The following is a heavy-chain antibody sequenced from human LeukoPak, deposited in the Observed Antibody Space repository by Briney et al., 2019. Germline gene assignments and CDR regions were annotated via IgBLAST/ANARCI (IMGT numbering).Heavy chain of an antibody. Sequence: PGGSLRLSCAATGFTFSNYAMSWVRQAPGRGLEWVSAISNNGGSTYDADSMKGRFTISRNNSKNTLHLQMNSLRAEDTAVYHCARQLGYCSDGSCHFDYWGQGTLVTVSS. CDR3: ARQLGYCSDGSCHFDY. J-gene: IGHJ4*02. V-gene: IGHV3-23*01. CDR1: GFTFSNYA. D-gene: IGHD2-15*01. CDR2: ISNNGGST.